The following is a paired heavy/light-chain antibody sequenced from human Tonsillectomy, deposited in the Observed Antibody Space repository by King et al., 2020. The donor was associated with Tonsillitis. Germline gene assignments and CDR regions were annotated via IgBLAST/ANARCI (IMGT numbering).Light chain of an antibody. CDR2: RDW. V-gene: IGLV1-47*01. Sequence: QSVLTQPPSASGTPGQRVTISCSGSSSNIGSNDVYWYKQLPGTAPKLVIYRDWQRPSGVPDRFSGSKSGTSASLAISGLRSEDEADYYCAAWDDSLSGGVFGGGTKLTVL. CDR3: AAWDDSLSGGV. J-gene: IGLJ3*02. CDR1: SSNIGSND.
Heavy chain of an antibody. D-gene: IGHD2-21*02. J-gene: IGHJ4*02. Sequence: QVQLVESGGGAVQPGRSLRLSCAASGFTFSRYAIHWVRQAPGKGLEWVALVSDAGTNKYYAGSVKGRFTVSRDDSKNTLFLQMNSLRPEDTAVYYCARADCGGDCYLKRAFDYWGQGTLVTVSS. CDR2: VSDAGTNK. V-gene: IGHV3-30*04. CDR1: GFTFSRYA. CDR3: ARADCGGDCYLKRAFDY.